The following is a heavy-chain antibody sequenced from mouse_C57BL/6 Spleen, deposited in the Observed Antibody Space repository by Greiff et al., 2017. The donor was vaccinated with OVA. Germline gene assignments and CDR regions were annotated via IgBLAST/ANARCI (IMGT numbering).Heavy chain of an antibody. CDR1: GFTFSDYY. V-gene: IGHV5-16*01. CDR2: INYDGSST. J-gene: IGHJ4*01. D-gene: IGHD2-5*01. CDR3: AREGGSNYLYYYAMDY. Sequence: EVMLVESEGGLVQPGSSLKLSCTASGFTFSDYYMAWVRQVPEKGLEWVANINYDGSSTYYLDSLKSRFIISRDNAKNILYLQMSSLKSEDTATYYCAREGGSNYLYYYAMDYWGQGTSVTVSS.